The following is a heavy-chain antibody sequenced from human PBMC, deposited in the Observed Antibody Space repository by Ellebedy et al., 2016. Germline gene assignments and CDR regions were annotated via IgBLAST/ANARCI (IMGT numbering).Heavy chain of an antibody. V-gene: IGHV1-8*02. CDR1: GYTFTSYY. Sequence: ASVKVSCXASGYTFTSYYMHWVRQAPGQGLEWMGWMNPNSGNTGYAQKFQGRVTMTRNTSISTAYMELSSLRSEDTAVYYCARGHSSSWYGSGYWGQGTLVTVSS. CDR2: MNPNSGNT. D-gene: IGHD6-13*01. CDR3: ARGHSSSWYGSGY. J-gene: IGHJ4*02.